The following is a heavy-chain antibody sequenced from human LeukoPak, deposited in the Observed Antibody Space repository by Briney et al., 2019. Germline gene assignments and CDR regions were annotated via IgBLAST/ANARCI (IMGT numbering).Heavy chain of an antibody. J-gene: IGHJ5*02. V-gene: IGHV3-11*05. CDR1: GFTFSSYW. Sequence: GGSLRLSCAASGFTFSSYWMSWIRQAPGKGLEWVSYISTTSTYTDYADSVKGRFTISRDNAKNSLYLQMNSLRPEDTAVYYCSRDWYCSASTCYTDRNWFDPWGQGTLVTVSS. CDR3: SRDWYCSASTCYTDRNWFDP. CDR2: ISTTSTYT. D-gene: IGHD2-2*02.